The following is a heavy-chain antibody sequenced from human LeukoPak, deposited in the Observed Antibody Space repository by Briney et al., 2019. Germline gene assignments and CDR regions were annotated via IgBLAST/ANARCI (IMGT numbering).Heavy chain of an antibody. CDR1: GFTFSSYG. J-gene: IGHJ4*02. CDR2: ILYDGSLT. V-gene: IGHV3-30*02. CDR3: AKSIGYYFDY. Sequence: GGSLRLSCAASGFTFSSYGMHWVRQAPGKVLEWVAFILYDGSLTYYADSVKGRFTISRDSSKNTLYLQMDSLSADDTAMYYCAKSIGYYFDYWGQGTLVTVSS. D-gene: IGHD6-6*01.